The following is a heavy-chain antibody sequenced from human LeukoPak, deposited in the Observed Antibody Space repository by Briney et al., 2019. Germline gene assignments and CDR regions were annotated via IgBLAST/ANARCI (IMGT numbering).Heavy chain of an antibody. CDR3: ARGQSLSSWYDFDY. Sequence: SETLSLTCTVSGGSISSYYWSWIRQPPGKGLEWIGYIYYSGSTNYNPSLKSRVTISVDTSKNQFSLKLSSVTAADTAVYYCARGQSLSSWYDFDYWGQGTLVTVSS. D-gene: IGHD6-13*01. CDR1: GGSISSYY. V-gene: IGHV4-59*12. J-gene: IGHJ4*02. CDR2: IYYSGST.